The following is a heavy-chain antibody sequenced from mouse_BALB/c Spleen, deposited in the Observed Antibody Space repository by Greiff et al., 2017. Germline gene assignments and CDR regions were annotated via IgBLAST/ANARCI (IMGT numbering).Heavy chain of an antibody. Sequence: LQQSGSELVRPGASVKLSCKASGYTFTSYWMHWVKQRPGQGLEWIGNIYPGSGSTNYDEKFKSKATLTVDTSSSTAYMQLSSLTSEDSAVYYCTRLGNSYLDYWGQGTTLTVSS. V-gene: IGHV1S22*01. CDR1: GYTFTSYW. CDR3: TRLGNSYLDY. J-gene: IGHJ2*01. CDR2: IYPGSGST. D-gene: IGHD2-1*01.